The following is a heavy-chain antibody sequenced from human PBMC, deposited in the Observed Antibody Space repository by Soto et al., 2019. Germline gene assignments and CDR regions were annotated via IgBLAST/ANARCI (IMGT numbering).Heavy chain of an antibody. V-gene: IGHV3-7*01. CDR3: ARDQRRGYSYGNY. D-gene: IGHD5-18*01. Sequence: EVQLVESGGGLVQPGGSLRLSCAASGFTFSSYWMSWVRQAPGKGLEWVANIKQDGSEKYYVDSVKGRFTISRDNAKNSLYLQMNSLRAEDTAVYYCARDQRRGYSYGNYWGQGTLVTVSS. CDR1: GFTFSSYW. CDR2: IKQDGSEK. J-gene: IGHJ4*02.